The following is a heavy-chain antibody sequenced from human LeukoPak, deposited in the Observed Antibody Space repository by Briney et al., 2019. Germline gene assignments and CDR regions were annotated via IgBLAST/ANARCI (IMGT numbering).Heavy chain of an antibody. CDR1: GLTFSNYG. CDR3: ARYSSRFDY. J-gene: IGHJ4*02. Sequence: ASVKVSCKASGLTFSNYGITWVRQAPGQGLEWVGWISAYDGNTNYAQKFQGRVTMTTDTSTSTAHMELRRLRYDDTAVYYCARYSSRFDYWGQGTLVTVSS. V-gene: IGHV1-18*01. CDR2: ISAYDGNT. D-gene: IGHD6-13*01.